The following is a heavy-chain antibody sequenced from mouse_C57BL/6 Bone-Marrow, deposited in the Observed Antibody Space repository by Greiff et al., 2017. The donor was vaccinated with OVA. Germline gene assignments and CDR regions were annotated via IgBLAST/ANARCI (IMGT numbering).Heavy chain of an antibody. CDR3: ARHTGRSMDY. CDR2: ISNGGGST. CDR1: GFTFSDYY. Sequence: EVQVVESGGGLVQPGGSLKLSCAASGFTFSDYYMYWVRQTPEQRLEWVAYISNGGGSTYYPDTVKGRFTISRDNAKNTLYLQMSRLKAEDTAMYYCARHTGRSMDYWGQGTSVTASA. J-gene: IGHJ4*01. D-gene: IGHD4-1*01. V-gene: IGHV5-12*01.